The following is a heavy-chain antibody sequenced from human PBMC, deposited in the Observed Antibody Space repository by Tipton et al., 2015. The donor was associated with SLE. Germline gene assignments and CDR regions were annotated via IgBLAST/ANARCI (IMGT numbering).Heavy chain of an antibody. CDR1: GGSISSGSYY. D-gene: IGHD6-19*01. CDR3: ARDLADHDYYFDY. J-gene: IGHJ4*02. V-gene: IGHV4-61*02. CDR2: IYTSGST. Sequence: TLSLTCTVSGGSISSGSYYWSWIRQPAGKGLEWIGRIYTSGSTNYNPSLKSRVTISVDTSKNQFSLKLSSVTAADTAVYYCARDLADHDYYFDYWGQGTLVTVSS.